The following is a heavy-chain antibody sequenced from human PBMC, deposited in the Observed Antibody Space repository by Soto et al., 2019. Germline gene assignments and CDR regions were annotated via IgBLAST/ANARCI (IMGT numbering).Heavy chain of an antibody. CDR2: IKSKTDGGTT. V-gene: IGHV3-15*01. D-gene: IGHD3-10*01. Sequence: EVQLVESGGGLVKPGGSLRLSCAASGFTFSNAWMSWVRQAPGKGLEWVGRIKSKTDGGTTDYAAPVKGRFTISRDDSKNTLYLQMNSLKTEDTAVYYCTPDVRLLWFGEPMDVWGQGTTVTVSS. CDR3: TPDVRLLWFGEPMDV. CDR1: GFTFSNAW. J-gene: IGHJ6*02.